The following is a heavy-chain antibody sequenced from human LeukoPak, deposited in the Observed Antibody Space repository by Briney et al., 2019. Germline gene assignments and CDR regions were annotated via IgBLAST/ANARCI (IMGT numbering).Heavy chain of an antibody. J-gene: IGHJ6*03. D-gene: IGHD6-6*01. CDR3: ARHKSIAARPYYYYYYYMDV. V-gene: IGHV5-51*01. Sequence: GESLKISCKGSGYSFTSYWIGWVRQMPGKGLEWLGIIYPGDSDTRYSPSFQGQVTISADKSISTAYLQWSSLKASDTAMYYCARHKSIAARPYYYYYYYMDVWGKGTTVTVSS. CDR1: GYSFTSYW. CDR2: IYPGDSDT.